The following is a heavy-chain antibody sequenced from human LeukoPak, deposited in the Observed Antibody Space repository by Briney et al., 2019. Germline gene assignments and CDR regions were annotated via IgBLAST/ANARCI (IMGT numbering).Heavy chain of an antibody. J-gene: IGHJ4*02. D-gene: IGHD5-18*01. Sequence: SETPSLTCTVSGGSISSSSYYWGWIRQPPGKGLEWIGSIYYSGSTYYNPSLKSRVTISVDTSKNQFSLKLSSVTAADTAVYYCAGGGYSYGYAFDYWGQGTLVTVSS. CDR3: AGGGYSYGYAFDY. V-gene: IGHV4-39*07. CDR1: GGSISSSSYY. CDR2: IYYSGST.